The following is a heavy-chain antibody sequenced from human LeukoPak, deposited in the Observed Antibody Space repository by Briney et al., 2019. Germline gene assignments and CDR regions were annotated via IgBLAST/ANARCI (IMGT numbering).Heavy chain of an antibody. CDR2: ISSSSSYI. CDR3: ARDTVMAPYYFDY. V-gene: IGHV3-21*01. D-gene: IGHD4-11*01. J-gene: IGHJ4*02. Sequence: GGSLRLSCAASGFTFSSCSMNWVRQAPGKGLEWVSSISSSSSYIYYADSVKGRFTISRDNAKNSLYLQMNSLRAEDTAVYYCARDTVMAPYYFDYWGQGTLVTVSS. CDR1: GFTFSSCS.